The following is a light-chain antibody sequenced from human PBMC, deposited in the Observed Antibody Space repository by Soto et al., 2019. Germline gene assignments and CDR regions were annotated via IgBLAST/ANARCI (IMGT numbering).Light chain of an antibody. J-gene: IGKJ1*01. V-gene: IGKV3-20*01. CDR1: QSVSSSY. CDR3: QQYGSSPRT. CDR2: GAS. Sequence: DIVLTQSPATLSLSPGESATLSCRASQSVSSSYLAWYQQKPGQAPRLLIYGASTRATGIPDRFSGSGSGTDFTLTISRLEPEDFAVYYCQQYGSSPRTFGQGTKVDIK.